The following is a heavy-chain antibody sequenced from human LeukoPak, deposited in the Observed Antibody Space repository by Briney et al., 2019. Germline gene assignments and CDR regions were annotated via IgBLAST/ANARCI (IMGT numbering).Heavy chain of an antibody. CDR2: ISGSGSYI. CDR1: GFIFSSYA. J-gene: IGHJ3*01. CDR3: VRGLGSGDYVANAFDF. V-gene: IGHV3-21*01. Sequence: GGSLRLSCAASGFIFSSYAMNWVRQAPGKGLEWVSSISGSGSYIHYADSMKGRFTISRDNAKKSVYLHMSRLRAEDTAVYYCVRGLGSGDYVANAFDFWGRGTTVSVS. D-gene: IGHD4-17*01.